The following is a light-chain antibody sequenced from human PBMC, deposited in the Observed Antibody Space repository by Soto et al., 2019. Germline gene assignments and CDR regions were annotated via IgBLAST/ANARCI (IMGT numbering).Light chain of an antibody. Sequence: QSVFTPPPSPSGSTGQSVTISCTGTSSDVGGYDYVSWYQQHPGKAPKLMIYEVTIRPSGVSDRFSGSKSGNTASLTVSGLQAEDEADYYCSSYTGGNPSYVFGTGTKVTVL. V-gene: IGLV2-8*01. CDR1: SSDVGGYDY. CDR3: SSYTGGNPSYV. J-gene: IGLJ1*01. CDR2: EVT.